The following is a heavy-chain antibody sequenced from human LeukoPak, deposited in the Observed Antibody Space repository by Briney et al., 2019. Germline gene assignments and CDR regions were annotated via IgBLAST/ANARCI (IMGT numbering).Heavy chain of an antibody. CDR1: SGSISSSNW. Sequence: SGTLSLTCAVSSGSISSSNWWSWVRQPPGKGLEWIGEIYHSGSTNYNPSLKSRVTISVDKSKNQFSLKLTSVTAADTAIYYCAKSLKRGYDTSGYYFDYWGQGTLVTVSS. CDR3: AKSLKRGYDTSGYYFDY. J-gene: IGHJ4*02. CDR2: IYHSGST. D-gene: IGHD3-22*01. V-gene: IGHV4-4*02.